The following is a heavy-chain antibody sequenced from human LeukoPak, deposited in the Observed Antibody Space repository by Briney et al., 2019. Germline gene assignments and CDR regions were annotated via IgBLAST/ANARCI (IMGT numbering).Heavy chain of an antibody. D-gene: IGHD3-10*01. Sequence: TGGSLRLSCAASGFTFSTYGMTWVRQAAGKGLEWVSSITGSGVSTYYADSIMGRFTITRDNSNNMLYLQMNSLRAEDTAVYHCAVSKVYGSGTSNFFDYWGQGTLVTVSS. CDR3: AVSKVYGSGTSNFFDY. CDR2: ITGSGVST. V-gene: IGHV3-23*01. CDR1: GFTFSTYG. J-gene: IGHJ4*02.